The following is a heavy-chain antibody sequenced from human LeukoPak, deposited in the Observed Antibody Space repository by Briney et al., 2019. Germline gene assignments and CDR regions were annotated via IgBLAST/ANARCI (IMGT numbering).Heavy chain of an antibody. J-gene: IGHJ5*02. V-gene: IGHV4-31*03. CDR2: IYYSGST. CDR3: ARDLGMVYGDYVNWFDP. D-gene: IGHD4-17*01. CDR1: GGSISSGGYY. Sequence: SETLSLTCTVSGGSISSGGYYWSWIRQHPGKGLEWIGYIYYSGSTYYNPSLKSRVTISVDTSKNQFSLKLSSVTAADTAVYYCARDLGMVYGDYVNWFDPWGQGTLVTVSS.